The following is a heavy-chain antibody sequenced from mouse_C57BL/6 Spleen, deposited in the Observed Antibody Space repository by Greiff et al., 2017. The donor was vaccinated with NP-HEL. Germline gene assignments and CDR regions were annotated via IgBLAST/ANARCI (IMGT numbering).Heavy chain of an antibody. V-gene: IGHV1-55*01. Sequence: VQLQQSGAELVKPGASVKMSCKASGYTFTSYWITWVKQRPGQGLEWIGDIYPGSGSTNYNEKFKSKATLTVDTSSSTAYMQLSSLTSEDSAVYYCATFYYGNPYYFDYWGQGTTLTVSS. CDR1: GYTFTSYW. J-gene: IGHJ2*01. D-gene: IGHD2-1*01. CDR2: IYPGSGST. CDR3: ATFYYGNPYYFDY.